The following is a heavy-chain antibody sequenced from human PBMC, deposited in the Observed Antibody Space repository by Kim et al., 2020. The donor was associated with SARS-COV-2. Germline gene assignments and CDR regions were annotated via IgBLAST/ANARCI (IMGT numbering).Heavy chain of an antibody. J-gene: IGHJ4*02. Sequence: GGSLRLSCAASGFTFSDYYMSWIRQAPGKGLDWVSYISSSGSTIYYADSVKGRFTISRDNAKNSLYLQMNSLRAEDTAVYYCARRARYFDWLFLFDYWGQGTLVTVSS. CDR1: GFTFSDYY. D-gene: IGHD3-9*01. V-gene: IGHV3-11*04. CDR3: ARRARYFDWLFLFDY. CDR2: ISSSGSTI.